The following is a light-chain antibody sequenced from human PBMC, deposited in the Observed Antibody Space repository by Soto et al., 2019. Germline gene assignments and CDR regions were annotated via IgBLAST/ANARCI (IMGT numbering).Light chain of an antibody. CDR1: QGISNY. CDR2: AAS. J-gene: IGKJ1*01. Sequence: DIQMTQSPSSLSASVGDRVTITCRASQGISNYLAWFQQKPGKAPKSLIYAASNLQSGVPSKFSGSGYGADFTLTISSRQPEDFGTYYCQQYISYPRTFGQGTKVEIK. CDR3: QQYISYPRT. V-gene: IGKV1-16*02.